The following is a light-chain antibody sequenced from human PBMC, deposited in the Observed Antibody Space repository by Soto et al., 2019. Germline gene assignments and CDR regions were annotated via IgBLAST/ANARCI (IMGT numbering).Light chain of an antibody. CDR3: QQYSNWPLT. J-gene: IGKJ4*01. CDR1: QSVRSSF. V-gene: IGKV3-15*01. CDR2: GAS. Sequence: EIVMTQSPATLCVSPGERATLSCRASQSVRSSFLAWYQQKPGQAPSLLIYGASTRATGIPARFSGSGSGTEFTLTINSLQPEDFAVYYCQQYSNWPLTFGGGTKVDIK.